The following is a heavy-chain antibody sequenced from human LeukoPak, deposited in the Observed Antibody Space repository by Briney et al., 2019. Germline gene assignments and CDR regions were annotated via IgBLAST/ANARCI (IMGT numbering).Heavy chain of an antibody. CDR3: ARHVARCSSTSCQDY. D-gene: IGHD2-2*01. V-gene: IGHV4-34*01. CDR1: GGSISSYY. J-gene: IGHJ4*02. CDR2: INHSGST. Sequence: SETLSLTCTVSGGSISSYYWSWIRQPPGKGLEWIGEINHSGSTNYNPSLKSRVTISVDTSKNQFSLKLSSVTAADTAVYYCARHVARCSSTSCQDYWGQGTLVTVSS.